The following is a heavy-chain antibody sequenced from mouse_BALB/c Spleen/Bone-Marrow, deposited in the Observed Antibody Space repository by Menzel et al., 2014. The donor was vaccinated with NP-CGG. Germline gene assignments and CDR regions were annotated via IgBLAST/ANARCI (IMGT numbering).Heavy chain of an antibody. CDR3: ARSLLRYYAMDY. Sequence: VQLKESGPELVKPGASVKMSCKASGYTFTSYVMHWVKQKPGQGLEWIGYINPYNDGTKYNEKFKGKATLTSDKSSSTAYMELSSLTSEGSAVYYCARSLLRYYAMDYWGQGTSVTVSS. J-gene: IGHJ4*01. CDR2: INPYNDGT. V-gene: IGHV1-14*01. D-gene: IGHD1-1*01. CDR1: GYTFTSYV.